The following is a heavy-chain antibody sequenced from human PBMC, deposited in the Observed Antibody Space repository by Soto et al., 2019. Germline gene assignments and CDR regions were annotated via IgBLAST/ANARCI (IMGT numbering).Heavy chain of an antibody. J-gene: IGHJ4*02. V-gene: IGHV1-69*13. CDR2: IMPIFGTA. CDR1: VGTFSSYS. Sequence: SSVKVSCMASVGTFSSYSISWVRQAPGQGLESMVGIMPIFGTAHYAQKFQGRVTITADEYTSTAYMELSSLRSEDTAVYYCARERSRDDSSGHEGGYWGQGTLVTVSS. CDR3: ARERSRDDSSGHEGGY. D-gene: IGHD3-22*01.